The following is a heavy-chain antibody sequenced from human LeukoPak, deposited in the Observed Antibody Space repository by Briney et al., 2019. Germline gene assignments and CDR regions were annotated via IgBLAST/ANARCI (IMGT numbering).Heavy chain of an antibody. CDR1: GYTLTELS. V-gene: IGHV1-24*01. CDR2: FDPEDGET. J-gene: IGHJ3*02. Sequence: ASVKVSCKVSGYTLTELSMHWVRQAPGKGLEWMGGFDPEDGETIYAQKFQGRVTMTEDTSTDTAYMELSILRSEDTAVYYCATGLPRPVHAFDIWGQGTMVTVSS. CDR3: ATGLPRPVHAFDI. D-gene: IGHD4-11*01.